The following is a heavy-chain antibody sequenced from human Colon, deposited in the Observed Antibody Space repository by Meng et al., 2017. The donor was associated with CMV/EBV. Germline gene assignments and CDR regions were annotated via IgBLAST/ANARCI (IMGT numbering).Heavy chain of an antibody. CDR3: ARVDSDSSGYYGPDF. CDR2: INPNTGGT. Sequence: ASVKVSCKASGYTFTDHYMQWVRQAPGQGLEWMGWINPNTGGTTYEPNFHGRVTLTRDTSSSTVYMEVTRLTSDDTAMYFCARVDSDSSGYYGPDFWGQGTMVTVSS. V-gene: IGHV1-2*02. J-gene: IGHJ3*01. CDR1: GYTFTDHY. D-gene: IGHD3-22*01.